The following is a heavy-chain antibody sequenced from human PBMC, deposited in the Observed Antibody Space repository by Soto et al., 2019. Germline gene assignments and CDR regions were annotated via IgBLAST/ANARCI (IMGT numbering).Heavy chain of an antibody. CDR3: ARIASAGRGWDV. CDR2: IEQDGSEK. Sequence: EVQLVGSGGGLVQPGGSLRLSCAASGFTFSSYWMSWVRQAPVKGLEWVGNIEQDGSEKNYVDFMEGRFTISRDNAENSLYLQMNSLRAEDTAVYYCARIASAGRGWDVWGQGTTVVVSS. J-gene: IGHJ6*02. D-gene: IGHD6-13*01. V-gene: IGHV3-7*01. CDR1: GFTFSSYW.